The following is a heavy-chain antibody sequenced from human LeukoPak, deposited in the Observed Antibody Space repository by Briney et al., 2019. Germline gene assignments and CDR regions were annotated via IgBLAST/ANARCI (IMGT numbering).Heavy chain of an antibody. Sequence: GGSLRLSCSASGFTFSSYAMHWVRQAPGKGLEYVSAISSNGGSTYYADSVKGRFTISRDNSKNTLYLQMSSLRAEDTAVYYCVKDAMKWPNYYFAYGAREPWSPSPQ. V-gene: IGHV3-64D*06. CDR1: GFTFSSYA. J-gene: IGHJ4*02. D-gene: IGHD5-12*01. CDR2: ISSNGGST. CDR3: VKDAMKWPNYYFAY.